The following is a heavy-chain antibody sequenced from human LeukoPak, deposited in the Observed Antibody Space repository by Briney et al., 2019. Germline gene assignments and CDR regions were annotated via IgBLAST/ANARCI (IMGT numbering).Heavy chain of an antibody. CDR1: GYTFTGYY. D-gene: IGHD3-10*01. J-gene: IGHJ6*03. CDR3: ARVYGSGSYLPYYYYYYYMDV. V-gene: IGHV1-2*02. CDR2: INPNSGGT. Sequence: ASVKVSCKASGYTFTGYYMHWVRQAPGQGLEWMGWINPNSGGTNYAQKFQGRVTMTRDTSISTAYMELSRLRSDDTAVYYCARVYGSGSYLPYYYYYYYMDVWGKGTTVTVSS.